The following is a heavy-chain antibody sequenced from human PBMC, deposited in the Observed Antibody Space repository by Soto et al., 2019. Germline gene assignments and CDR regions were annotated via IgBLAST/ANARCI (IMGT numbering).Heavy chain of an antibody. CDR2: ISGSGGST. D-gene: IGHD2-2*01. J-gene: IGHJ4*02. CDR3: AKDLRYCSSTSCYSHFDY. V-gene: IGHV3-23*01. CDR1: GFTFSSYA. Sequence: PGGSLRLSCAASGFTFSSYAMSWVRQAPGKGLEWVSAISGSGGSTYYADSVKGRFTISRDNSKNTLYLQMNSLRAVDTAVYYCAKDLRYCSSTSCYSHFDYWGQGTLVTVSS.